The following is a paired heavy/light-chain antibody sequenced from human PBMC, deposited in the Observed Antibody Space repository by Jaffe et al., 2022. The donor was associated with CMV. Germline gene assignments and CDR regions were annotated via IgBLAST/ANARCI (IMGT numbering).Heavy chain of an antibody. J-gene: IGHJ6*02. CDR1: GGSISSSSYY. V-gene: IGHV4-39*01. CDR3: ARQRYYDFWSGYYTYYYGMDV. D-gene: IGHD3-3*01. CDR2: IYYSGST. Sequence: QLQLQESGPGLVKPSETLSLTCTVSGGSISSSSYYWGWIRQPPGKGLEWIGSIYYSGSTYYNPSLKSRVTISVDTSKNQFSLKLSSVTAADTAVYYCARQRYYDFWSGYYTYYYGMDVWGQGTTVTVSS.
Light chain of an antibody. V-gene: IGKV4-1*01. CDR2: WAS. CDR3: QQYYSTPTMYT. CDR1: QSVLYSSNNKNY. Sequence: DIVMTQSPDSLAVSLGERATINCKSSQSVLYSSNNKNYLAWYQQKPGQPPKLLIYWASTRESGVPDRFSGSGSGTDFTLTISSLQAEDVAVYYCQQYYSTPTMYTFGQGTKLEIK. J-gene: IGKJ2*01.